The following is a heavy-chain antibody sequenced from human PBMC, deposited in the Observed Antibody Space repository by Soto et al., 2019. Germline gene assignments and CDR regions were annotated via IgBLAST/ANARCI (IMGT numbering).Heavy chain of an antibody. J-gene: IGHJ6*02. CDR3: ARALIQLWPHYYYGMDV. D-gene: IGHD5-18*01. Sequence: SETLSLTCTVSGGSISSGDYYWSWIRQPPGKGLEWIGYIYYSGTTYYNPSLKSRVTISVDTSKNQFSLKVSSVTAADTAVYYCARALIQLWPHYYYGMDVWGQGNPGHRLL. V-gene: IGHV4-30-4*01. CDR2: IYYSGTT. CDR1: GGSISSGDYY.